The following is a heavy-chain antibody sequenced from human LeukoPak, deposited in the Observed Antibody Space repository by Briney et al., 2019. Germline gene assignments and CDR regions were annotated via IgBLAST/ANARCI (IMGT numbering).Heavy chain of an antibody. Sequence: GASVKVSCKASGGTFSSYAISWVRQAPGQGLEWMGWISAYNGNTNYAQKLQGRVTMTTDTSTSTAYMELRSLRSDDTAVYYCARVSPRLQWLGFPSPYYFDYWGQGTLVTVSS. J-gene: IGHJ4*02. CDR1: GGTFSSYA. V-gene: IGHV1-18*01. CDR2: ISAYNGNT. D-gene: IGHD6-19*01. CDR3: ARVSPRLQWLGFPSPYYFDY.